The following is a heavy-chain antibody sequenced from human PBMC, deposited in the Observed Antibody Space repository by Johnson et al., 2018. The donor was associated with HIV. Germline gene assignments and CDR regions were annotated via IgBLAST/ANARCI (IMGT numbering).Heavy chain of an antibody. CDR3: AGDLSYSSSSTGAFDI. CDR2: ISSSGRTT. CDR1: GFTFSDYY. Sequence: VHLVESGGGLVQPGGSLRLSCAASGFTFSDYYMSWIRQAPGKGLEWVSYISSSGRTTYYADSVKGRFTISRDNAKNSLYLQMNSLRAEETAVYYCAGDLSYSSSSTGAFDIWGQGTMVTVSS. V-gene: IGHV3-11*01. D-gene: IGHD6-6*01. J-gene: IGHJ3*02.